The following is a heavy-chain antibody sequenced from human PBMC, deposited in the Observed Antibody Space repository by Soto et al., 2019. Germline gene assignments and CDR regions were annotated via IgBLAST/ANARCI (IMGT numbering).Heavy chain of an antibody. CDR3: AKDDDSSGYFY. Sequence: QVQLVESGGGVVQPGRSLRLSCAASGFTFSSYGMHWVRQAPGKGLEWVAVISYDGSNKYYADSVKGRFTISRDNFNNTLYMQMNGLRAEDTAVYYCAKDDDSSGYFYWGQGTLVTVSS. J-gene: IGHJ4*02. V-gene: IGHV3-30*18. D-gene: IGHD3-22*01. CDR1: GFTFSSYG. CDR2: ISYDGSNK.